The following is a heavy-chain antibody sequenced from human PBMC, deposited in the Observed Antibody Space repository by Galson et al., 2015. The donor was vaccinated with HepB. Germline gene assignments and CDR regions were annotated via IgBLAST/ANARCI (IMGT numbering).Heavy chain of an antibody. CDR1: GFSFTNAW. V-gene: IGHV3-15*01. Sequence: SLRLSCATSGFSFTNAWMGWVRQAPGKGLEWVGRIKSKNVGETTDYAAPVKGRFTISRDDSKNTLYLQINILKTEDTAVYYCTTGRTPPPTGTTFYYYYGMDVWGQGTTVTVSS. CDR2: IKSKNVGETT. CDR3: TTGRTPPPTGTTFYYYYGMDV. D-gene: IGHD1-1*01. J-gene: IGHJ6*02.